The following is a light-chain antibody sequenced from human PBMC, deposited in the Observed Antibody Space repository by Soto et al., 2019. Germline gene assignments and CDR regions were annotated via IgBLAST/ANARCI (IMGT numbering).Light chain of an antibody. CDR3: QQHGSSPRT. Sequence: EIVLTQSPGTLSLFPGERATLSCRASQSVSSSYLAWYQQKPGQAPRLLIYGASSRATGIPDRFSGSGSGTDFTLTISRLEPEDSAVYYCQQHGSSPRTFGHGTKVEIK. CDR2: GAS. CDR1: QSVSSSY. J-gene: IGKJ1*01. V-gene: IGKV3-20*01.